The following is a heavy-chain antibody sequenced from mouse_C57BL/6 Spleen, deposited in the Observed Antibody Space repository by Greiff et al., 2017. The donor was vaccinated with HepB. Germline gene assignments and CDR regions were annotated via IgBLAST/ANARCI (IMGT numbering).Heavy chain of an antibody. V-gene: IGHV1-82*01. CDR2: IYPGDGDT. Sequence: VQLQESGPELVKPGASVKISCKASGYAFSSSWMNWVKQRPGKGLEWIGRIYPGDGDTNYNGKFKGKATLTADKSSSTAYMQLSSLTSEDSAVYFCARWECYGSSYEYFDGWGTGTTVTVSS. J-gene: IGHJ1*03. CDR1: GYAFSSSW. D-gene: IGHD1-1*01. CDR3: ARWECYGSSYEYFDG.